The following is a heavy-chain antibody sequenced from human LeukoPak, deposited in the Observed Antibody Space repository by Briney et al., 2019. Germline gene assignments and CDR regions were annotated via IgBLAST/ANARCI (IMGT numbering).Heavy chain of an antibody. Sequence: GASVKVSCKASGHTFTSYYMHWVRQAPGQGLEWMGIINPSGGSTSYAQKFQGRVTMTRDMSTSTVYMELSRLRSDDTAVYYCARDFGFSSTPFDPWGQGTLVTVSS. CDR1: GHTFTSYY. CDR2: INPSGGST. CDR3: ARDFGFSSTPFDP. J-gene: IGHJ5*02. V-gene: IGHV1-46*01. D-gene: IGHD6-13*01.